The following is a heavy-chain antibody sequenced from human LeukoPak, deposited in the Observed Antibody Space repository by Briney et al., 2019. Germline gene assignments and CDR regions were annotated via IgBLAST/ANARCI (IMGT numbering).Heavy chain of an antibody. CDR2: INAGNGNT. V-gene: IGHV1-3*01. Sequence: ASVKVSCKATGNTLTSYAMHWVRQAPGQRLEWMGWINAGNGNTKYSQKFQGRVTITRDTSASTAYMELSSLRSEDTAVYYCARVGSGFGLGAFDIWGQGTMVTVSS. CDR1: GNTLTSYA. D-gene: IGHD3-10*01. J-gene: IGHJ3*02. CDR3: ARVGSGFGLGAFDI.